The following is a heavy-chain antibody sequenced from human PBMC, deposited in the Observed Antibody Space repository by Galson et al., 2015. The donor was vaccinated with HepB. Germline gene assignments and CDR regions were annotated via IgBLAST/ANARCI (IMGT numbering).Heavy chain of an antibody. Sequence: SVKVSCKASGYTFTSYAMNWVRQAPGQGLEWMGWINTNTGNPTYAQGFTGRFVFSLDTSVSTAYLQISSLKAEDAAVYYCARDAGYSSGWSYYYYYGMDVWGQGTTVAVSS. CDR3: ARDAGYSSGWSYYYYYGMDV. CDR1: GYTFTSYA. CDR2: INTNTGNP. V-gene: IGHV7-4-1*02. J-gene: IGHJ6*02. D-gene: IGHD6-19*01.